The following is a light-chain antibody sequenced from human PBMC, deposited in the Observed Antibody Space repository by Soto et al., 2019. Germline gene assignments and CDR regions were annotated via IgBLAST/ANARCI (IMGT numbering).Light chain of an antibody. CDR3: QQFYRYPWT. J-gene: IGKJ1*01. V-gene: IGKV1-5*03. CDR2: KAS. CDR1: QSVDTC. Sequence: DIQMTQSPSTLSASVGDRVTITCRASQSVDTCLAWYQQKPGKAPHLLNYKASRLETGVPSRFSGSGSVTEFTLTISRLQADDFATYYCQQFYRYPWTFGQGTKVEIK.